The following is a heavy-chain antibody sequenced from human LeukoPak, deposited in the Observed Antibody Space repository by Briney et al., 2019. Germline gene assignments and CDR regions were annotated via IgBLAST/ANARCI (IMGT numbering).Heavy chain of an antibody. V-gene: IGHV3-23*01. CDR2: ISGSGGST. CDR1: GFTFSSYG. Sequence: GGSLRLSCAASGFTFSSYGMHWVRQAPGKGLEWVSAISGSGGSTYYADSVKGRFTISRDNSKNTLYLQMNSLRAEDTAVYYCAKGKWTYYDILPGQRDYYYGMDVWGQGTTVTVSS. D-gene: IGHD3-9*01. J-gene: IGHJ6*02. CDR3: AKGKWTYYDILPGQRDYYYGMDV.